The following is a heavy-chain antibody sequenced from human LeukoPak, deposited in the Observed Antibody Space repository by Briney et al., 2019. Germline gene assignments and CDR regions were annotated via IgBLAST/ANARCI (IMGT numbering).Heavy chain of an antibody. CDR2: ISPSGGST. CDR3: GRDVLGETGAGDL. CDR1: GFPFRRFT. Sequence: GSLRLSFTGSGFPFRRFTMKWVRRAPGQGLEWVSSISPSGGSTWNADSVNGRFTTSKDNARNSVTLQMNSLRADDTAMYYCGRDVLGETGAGDLWGQGALVTVSS. J-gene: IGHJ5*02. V-gene: IGHV3-21*01. D-gene: IGHD3-10*01.